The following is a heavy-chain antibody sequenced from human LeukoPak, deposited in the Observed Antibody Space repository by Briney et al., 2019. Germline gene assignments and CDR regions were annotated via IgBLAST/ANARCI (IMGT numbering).Heavy chain of an antibody. CDR1: GESISGFY. CDR3: ARVGPYGWNYWYFDL. Sequence: SETLSLTCTVSGESISGFYWTWIRQAPGKGLEWIGEINDSGSTNYNPSLKSRVTISVDTSKTQYSLKLSSVTAADMAVYYCARVGPYGWNYWYFDLWGRGALVTVS. V-gene: IGHV4-34*01. D-gene: IGHD6-19*01. CDR2: INDSGST. J-gene: IGHJ2*01.